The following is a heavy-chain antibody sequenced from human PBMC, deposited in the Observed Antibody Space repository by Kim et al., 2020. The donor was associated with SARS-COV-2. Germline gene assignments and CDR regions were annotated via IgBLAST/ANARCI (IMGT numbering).Heavy chain of an antibody. CDR2: IISDGTAT. V-gene: IGHV3-74*01. CDR1: GFSFKNYW. J-gene: IGHJ4*01. D-gene: IGHD3-16*01. Sequence: GGSLRLSCAASGFSFKNYWMHWFRQAPGEGLVWVACIISDGTATYYADAVKGRFIISRDNAKETLYLQMNNLRAEDTAVYFCVRDLSSAGEEFGYWGQGTLFTVSS. CDR3: VRDLSSAGEEFGY.